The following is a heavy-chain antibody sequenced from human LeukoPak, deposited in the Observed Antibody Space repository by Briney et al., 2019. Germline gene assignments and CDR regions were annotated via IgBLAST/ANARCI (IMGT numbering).Heavy chain of an antibody. CDR2: ISSSSSYI. CDR1: GFTFSSYS. D-gene: IGHD3-22*01. V-gene: IGHV3-21*01. Sequence: GGSLRLSCAASGFTFSSYSMTWVRQAPGKGLEWVSSISSSSSYIYYADSVKGRFTISRDNAKNSLYLQMNSLRAEDTAVYYCARDINYYYDSSGYYFDYWGQGTLVTVSS. J-gene: IGHJ4*02. CDR3: ARDINYYYDSSGYYFDY.